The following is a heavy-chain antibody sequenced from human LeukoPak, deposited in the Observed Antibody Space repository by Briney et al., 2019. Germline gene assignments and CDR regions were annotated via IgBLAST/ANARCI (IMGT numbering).Heavy chain of an antibody. Sequence: GGSLRLSCTASGFTFSSYGMHRVRQAPGKGREWAAAISYDETTKYYADSVKGRFTVSRDNSRNTLYLQLNSLTAEDTAVYYCVYCSGGNCFHTVRGWTYWGQGTLVTVSS. J-gene: IGHJ4*01. CDR2: ISYDETTK. CDR1: GFTFSSYG. D-gene: IGHD2-15*01. CDR3: VYCSGGNCFHTVRGWTY. V-gene: IGHV3-30*03.